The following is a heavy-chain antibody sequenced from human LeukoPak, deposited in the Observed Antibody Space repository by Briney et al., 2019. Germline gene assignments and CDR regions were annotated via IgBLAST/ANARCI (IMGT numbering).Heavy chain of an antibody. CDR2: INPSGGST. CDR1: GYTFTSYY. D-gene: IGHD3-3*01. CDR3: ARDMPPPLRFLEWSILGGAAGTGGWGYYMDV. J-gene: IGHJ6*03. Sequence: ASVKVSCKASGYTFTSYYMHWVRQAPGQGLEWMGIINPSGGSTSYAQKFQGRVTMTRDMSTSTVYMELSSLRSEDTAVYYCARDMPPPLRFLEWSILGGAAGTGGWGYYMDVWGKGTTVTVSS. V-gene: IGHV1-46*01.